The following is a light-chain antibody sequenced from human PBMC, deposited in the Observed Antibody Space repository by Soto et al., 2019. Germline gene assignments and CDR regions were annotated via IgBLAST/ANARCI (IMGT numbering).Light chain of an antibody. CDR3: QQRNNRAWT. CDR2: DVS. V-gene: IGKV3-11*01. CDR1: QSVSSY. J-gene: IGKJ1*01. Sequence: EIVLTQSPATLSLSPGERATLSCRASQSVSSYLAWYQHKPGQAPKLLIYDVSNRETGLPSRFSGSGSGTEFILTISSLQPDDFAVYYCQQRNNRAWTFGQGTKVDIK.